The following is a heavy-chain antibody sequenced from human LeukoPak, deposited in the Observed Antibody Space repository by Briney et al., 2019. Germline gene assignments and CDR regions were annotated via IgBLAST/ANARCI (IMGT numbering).Heavy chain of an antibody. CDR3: ASSTIAARDYWYFDL. D-gene: IGHD6-6*01. J-gene: IGHJ2*01. V-gene: IGHV3-30-3*01. Sequence: GGSLRLSCAASGFTFSSYSMHWVRQAPGKGLEWVAFISSDGSNKYYAHSVKGRFTISRDISKNTLYLQMNSLRADDTAVYYCASSTIAARDYWYFDLWGRGTLVTVSS. CDR2: ISSDGSNK. CDR1: GFTFSSYS.